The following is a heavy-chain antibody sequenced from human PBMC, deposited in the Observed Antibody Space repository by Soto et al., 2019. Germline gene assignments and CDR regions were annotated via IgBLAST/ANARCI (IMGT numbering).Heavy chain of an antibody. CDR3: AKVSVGNYDSSGYPYFDY. D-gene: IGHD3-22*01. CDR2: ISSTTNYI. Sequence: PGGSLRLSCAASGFTFTRYSMNWVRQAPGKGLEWVSSISSTTNYIYYGDSMKGRFTISRDNAKNSLYLQMNSLRAEDTALYYCAKVSVGNYDSSGYPYFDYWGQGTLVTVSS. V-gene: IGHV3-21*04. J-gene: IGHJ4*02. CDR1: GFTFTRYS.